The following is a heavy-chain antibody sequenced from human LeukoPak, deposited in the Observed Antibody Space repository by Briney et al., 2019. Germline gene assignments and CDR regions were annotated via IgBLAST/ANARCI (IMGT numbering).Heavy chain of an antibody. V-gene: IGHV3-30*02. CDR3: AKDLGLWFGELFDY. CDR2: IRYDGSNK. D-gene: IGHD3-10*01. J-gene: IGHJ4*02. Sequence: GGSLRLSCAASGFTFSSYGMHWVRQAPGKGLEWVAFIRYDGSNKYYADSVKGRFTISRDNSKNTLYLQMNSLRAEDTAVYYCAKDLGLWFGELFDYWGQGTLVTVSS. CDR1: GFTFSSYG.